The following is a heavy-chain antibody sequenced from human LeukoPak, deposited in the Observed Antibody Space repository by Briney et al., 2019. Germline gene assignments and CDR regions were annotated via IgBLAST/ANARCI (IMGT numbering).Heavy chain of an antibody. V-gene: IGHV3-23*01. CDR2: ISGSGGST. CDR1: GFTFGSYA. D-gene: IGHD3-10*01. J-gene: IGHJ6*02. CDR3: AAMVPYYYYGMDV. Sequence: PGGSLRLSCAASGFTFGSYAMSWVRQAPGKGLEWVSAISGSGGSTYYADSVKGRFTISRDNSKNTLYLQMNSLRAEDTAVYYCAAMVPYYYYGMDVWGQGTTATVSS.